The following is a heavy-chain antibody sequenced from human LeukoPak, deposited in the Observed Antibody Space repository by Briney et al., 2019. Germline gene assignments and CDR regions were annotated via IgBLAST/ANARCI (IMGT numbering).Heavy chain of an antibody. CDR3: AKGGVVHAFDM. CDR1: GFTFSNYA. J-gene: IGHJ3*02. V-gene: IGHV3-23*01. D-gene: IGHD2-15*01. Sequence: GGSLRLSCAASGFTFSNYAMSWVRQAPGKGLEWVSAINGNGGSTYYADSVKGRFTISRDNSKNTLYLQMNRLRAEDTAVYYCAKGGVVHAFDMWGQGTMVTVSS. CDR2: INGNGGST.